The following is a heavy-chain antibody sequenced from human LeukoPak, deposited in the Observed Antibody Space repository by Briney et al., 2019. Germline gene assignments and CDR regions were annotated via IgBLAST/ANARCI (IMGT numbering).Heavy chain of an antibody. CDR3: VKSRRVGANQRGLFDY. CDR2: VSGRGRST. J-gene: IGHJ4*02. V-gene: IGHV3-23*01. D-gene: IGHD1-26*01. CDR1: GFTFSSSA. Sequence: GGSLRLSCAASGFTFSSSAISWVRQAPGKGLEWVSSVSGRGRSTFYQDSVEGRFTISRDNSKNTVYLQMNSLRADDTAVYYCVKSRRVGANQRGLFDYWGQGTLVTVSP.